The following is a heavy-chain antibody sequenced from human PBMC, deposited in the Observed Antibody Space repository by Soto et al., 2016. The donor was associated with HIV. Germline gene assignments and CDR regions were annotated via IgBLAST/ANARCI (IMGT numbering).Heavy chain of an antibody. V-gene: IGHV1-2*02. J-gene: IGHJ4*02. CDR1: GYTFSGYY. Sequence: QVQLVQSGAEVKKPGASMKVSCKASGYTFSGYYMHWVRQAPGQGLEWMGWINPNSGRTNYAQKFQGRVTMTRDTSISTAYMELNRLKSDDTAVYYCARAKDHIVVVVAATPFFDYWGQGTLVTVSS. CDR2: INPNSGRT. D-gene: IGHD2-15*01. CDR3: ARAKDHIVVVVAATPFFDY.